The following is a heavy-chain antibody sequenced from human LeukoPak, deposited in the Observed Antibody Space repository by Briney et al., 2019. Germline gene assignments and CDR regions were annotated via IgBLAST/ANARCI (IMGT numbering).Heavy chain of an antibody. V-gene: IGHV1-46*01. Sequence: ASVKVSCKASGYTFTNFYMHWVRQAPGQGLEWMGIIILSGGGTNYAQKFQGRVTMTSDTSTSTVYMELHSLRSEDTAVYYCARDGLSTSVYSDYHNYFDYWGQGTLVTVSS. D-gene: IGHD4-11*01. CDR3: ARDGLSTSVYSDYHNYFDY. J-gene: IGHJ4*02. CDR2: IILSGGGT. CDR1: GYTFTNFY.